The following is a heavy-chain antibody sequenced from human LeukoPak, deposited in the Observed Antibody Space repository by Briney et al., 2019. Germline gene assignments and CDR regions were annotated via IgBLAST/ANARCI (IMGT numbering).Heavy chain of an antibody. V-gene: IGHV3-73*01. CDR1: GFTFSSYS. J-gene: IGHJ4*02. CDR3: TRRVSSGYD. D-gene: IGHD3-22*01. CDR2: IRSKANSYAT. Sequence: GGSLRLSCAASGFTFSSYSMNWVRQAPGKGLEWVGRIRSKANSYATAYAASVKGRFTISRDDSKNTAYLQMNSLKTEDTAVYYCTRRVSSGYDWGQGTLVTVSS.